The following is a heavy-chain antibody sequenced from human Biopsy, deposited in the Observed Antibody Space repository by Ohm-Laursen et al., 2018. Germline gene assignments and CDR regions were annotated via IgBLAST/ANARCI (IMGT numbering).Heavy chain of an antibody. J-gene: IGHJ4*02. D-gene: IGHD1/OR15-1a*01. CDR1: GDSIHSNY. Sequence: GTLSLTCAVSGDSIHSNYWNWIRQPAGKGLEWIGRIFSGGTTNYNPSLQSRVTMSIDASKNQFSLRLNSVTAADTAVYYCAREAGEHSLLGLDHWGQGALVTVPS. V-gene: IGHV4-4*07. CDR3: AREAGEHSLLGLDH. CDR2: IFSGGTT.